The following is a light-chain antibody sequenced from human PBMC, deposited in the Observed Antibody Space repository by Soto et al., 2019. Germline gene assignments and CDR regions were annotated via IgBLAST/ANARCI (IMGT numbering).Light chain of an antibody. CDR2: GTS. CDR3: LLYYGGAHV. CDR1: TGAVTSDYS. J-gene: IGLJ1*01. Sequence: QTVVTQEPSLTVSPGGTVTLTCASSTGAVTSDYSPNWFQQKPGQAPRPLIYGTSNKHSWTPARFSGSLLGGKAALTLSGVQPEDEAEYYCLLYYGGAHVFGTGTKVTVL. V-gene: IGLV7-43*01.